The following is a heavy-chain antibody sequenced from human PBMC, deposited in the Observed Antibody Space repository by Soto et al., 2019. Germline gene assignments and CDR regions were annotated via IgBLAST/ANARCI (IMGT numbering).Heavy chain of an antibody. CDR2: SSGSGGIR. CDR1: GFPFSIYA. V-gene: IGHV3-23*01. J-gene: IGHJ4*02. Sequence: GGSLRLSSAASGFPFSIYAMCLVRQAPVKGLEWVSSSSGSGGIRFCADSVKGRFTIYRDNSRNTLHLQMNSRRAEDTALYYCAKDGDTIPRDKALEYWGEGTPVTVS. D-gene: IGHD2-21*01. CDR3: AKDGDTIPRDKALEY.